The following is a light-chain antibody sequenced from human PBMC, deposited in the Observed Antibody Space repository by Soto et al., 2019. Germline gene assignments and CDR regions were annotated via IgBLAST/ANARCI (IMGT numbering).Light chain of an antibody. CDR3: SSNTSISTYV. Sequence: QSVLTQPASVSGSPGQSITISCTGTSSDVGGYNFVSWYQQHPGKAPKLMIYDVRNLPSGVSNRFSGSKSVNTASLTISGLQAEDEADYYCSSNTSISTYVFGTGTKVPVL. J-gene: IGLJ1*01. CDR2: DVR. CDR1: SSDVGGYNF. V-gene: IGLV2-14*01.